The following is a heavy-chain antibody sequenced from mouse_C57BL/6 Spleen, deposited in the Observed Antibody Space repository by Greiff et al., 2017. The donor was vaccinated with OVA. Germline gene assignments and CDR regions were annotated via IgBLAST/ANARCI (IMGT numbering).Heavy chain of an antibody. J-gene: IGHJ4*01. CDR1: GYTFTSYW. D-gene: IGHD2-3*01. CDR3: DFYDGYLYYAMDY. CDR2: IDPSDSYT. Sequence: QVQLQQPGAELVKPGASVKLSCKASGYTFTSYWMQWVKQRPGQGLEWIGEIDPSDSYTNYNQKFKGKATLTVDTSSSTAYMQLSSLTSEDSAVYYCDFYDGYLYYAMDYWGQGTSVTVSS. V-gene: IGHV1-50*01.